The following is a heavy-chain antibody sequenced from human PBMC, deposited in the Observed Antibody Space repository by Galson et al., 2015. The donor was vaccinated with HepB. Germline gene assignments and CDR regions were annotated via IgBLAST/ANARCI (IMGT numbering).Heavy chain of an antibody. CDR3: ARPYDSSGYYYY. Sequence: SCAVSGFSFSTYWMSWVRQAPGKGLEWVASIKEDGSEKYYVNSVKGRFTISRDNAKTSLYLQMNSLRAEDTAVYYCARPYDSSGYYYYWGQGTLVTVSS. J-gene: IGHJ4*02. CDR1: GFSFSTYW. V-gene: IGHV3-7*01. CDR2: IKEDGSEK. D-gene: IGHD3-22*01.